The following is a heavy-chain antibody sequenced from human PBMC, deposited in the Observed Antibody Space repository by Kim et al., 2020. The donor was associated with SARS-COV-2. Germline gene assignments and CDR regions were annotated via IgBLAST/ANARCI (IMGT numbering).Heavy chain of an antibody. CDR1: GYTFTSYY. D-gene: IGHD6-13*01. Sequence: ASVKVSCKASGYTFTSYYMHWVRQAPGQGLEWMGIINPSGGSTSYAQKFQGRVTMTRDTSTSTVYMELSSLRSEDTAVYYCARVGQQLVWALGHYYYYGMDVWGQGTTVTVSS. CDR2: INPSGGST. V-gene: IGHV1-46*01. CDR3: ARVGQQLVWALGHYYYYGMDV. J-gene: IGHJ6*02.